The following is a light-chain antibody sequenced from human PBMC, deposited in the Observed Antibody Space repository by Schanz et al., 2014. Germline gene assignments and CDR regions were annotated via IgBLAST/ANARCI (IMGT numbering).Light chain of an antibody. CDR1: QTIRTNF. Sequence: EIVLTQSPGTLSLSPGERVALSCRASQTIRTNFLAWYQQKPGQAPRLLIYGASTRATGIPARFSGSGSGTGSGTDFTLTISRLEPEDFAVYYCQHRSNWPTFGGGTKVEIK. CDR2: GAS. J-gene: IGKJ4*01. V-gene: IGKV3D-20*02. CDR3: QHRSNWPT.